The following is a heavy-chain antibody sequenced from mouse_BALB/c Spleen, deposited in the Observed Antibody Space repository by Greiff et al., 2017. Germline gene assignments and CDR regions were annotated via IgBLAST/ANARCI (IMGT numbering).Heavy chain of an antibody. Sequence: VKLMESGPGLVAPSQSLSITCTVSGFSLTSYDISWIRQPPGKGLEWLGVIWTGGGTNYNAAFMSRLIISNDNSKSKVFLKMISLRTDDTAIYYYVRDSGTSYLDYWGQGTTLTVSS. CDR1: GFSLTSYD. V-gene: IGHV2-9-2*01. J-gene: IGHJ2*01. CDR2: IWTGGGT. D-gene: IGHD3-3*01. CDR3: VRDSGTSYLDY.